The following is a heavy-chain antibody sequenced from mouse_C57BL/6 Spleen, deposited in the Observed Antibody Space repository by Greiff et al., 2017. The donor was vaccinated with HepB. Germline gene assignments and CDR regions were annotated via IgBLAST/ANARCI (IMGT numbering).Heavy chain of an antibody. CDR2: IDPSDSYT. CDR3: ANGGFAY. J-gene: IGHJ3*01. V-gene: IGHV1-50*01. CDR1: GYTFTSYW. Sequence: QVQLQQSGAELVKPGASVKLSCKASGYTFTSYWMQWVKQRPGQGLEWIGEIDPSDSYTNYNQKFKGKATLTVDTSSSTAYMQLSSLTSEDSAVYYCANGGFAYWGQGTLVTVSA.